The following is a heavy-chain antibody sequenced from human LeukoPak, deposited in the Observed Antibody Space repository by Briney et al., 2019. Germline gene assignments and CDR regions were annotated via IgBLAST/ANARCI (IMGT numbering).Heavy chain of an antibody. V-gene: IGHV3-53*01. J-gene: IGHJ4*02. CDR1: GFTVSSNY. D-gene: IGHD7-27*01. CDR3: AKDGGLWVSAHWGDS. CDR2: IYSGGST. Sequence: GGSLRLSCAASGFTVSSNYMSWVRQAPGKGLEWVSVIYSGGSTYYADSVKGRFTISRDNSKNTLYLQMNSLRAEDTAVYYCAKDGGLWVSAHWGDSWGRGTLVTISS.